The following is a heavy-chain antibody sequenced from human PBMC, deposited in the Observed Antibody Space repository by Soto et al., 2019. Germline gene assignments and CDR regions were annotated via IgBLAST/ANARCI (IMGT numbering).Heavy chain of an antibody. Sequence: GGSLSLSCAASGFTFSNYAVSWVRQAPGKGLEWVSIISGSGGSTVYAGSVKGRFTISRDSFRNVLYLQMNSLRAEDTAMYYCAKDLHSSGWYVNDYWGLGTLVTVSS. CDR1: GFTFSNYA. D-gene: IGHD6-19*01. CDR2: ISGSGGST. V-gene: IGHV3-23*01. CDR3: AKDLHSSGWYVNDY. J-gene: IGHJ4*02.